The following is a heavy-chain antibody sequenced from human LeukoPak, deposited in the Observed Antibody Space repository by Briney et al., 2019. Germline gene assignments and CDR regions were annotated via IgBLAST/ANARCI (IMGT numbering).Heavy chain of an antibody. J-gene: IGHJ3*02. CDR3: ARGEVVAARPMAFDI. D-gene: IGHD6-6*01. V-gene: IGHV1-18*01. CDR1: GYTFTSYG. Sequence: ASVKLSCKASGYTFTSYGISWGRQAPGQGVEWLGWISAYNGNTNYAQKLQGRVTMTTDTSTSTAYMELRSLRSDDTAVYYCARGEVVAARPMAFDIWGQGTMVTVSS. CDR2: ISAYNGNT.